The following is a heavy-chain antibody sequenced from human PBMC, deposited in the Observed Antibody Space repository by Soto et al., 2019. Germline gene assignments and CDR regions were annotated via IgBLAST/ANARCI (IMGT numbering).Heavy chain of an antibody. CDR2: IYQSGVT. V-gene: IGHV4-30-2*01. Sequence: SETLSLTCNMSGDSYSISTYSWSWIRQPPGKALQWIGFIYQSGVTSYNPSLASRVSISLDRSNNQCSLKLKSVTAADTAVYFCARDLWVEPELYYYGMDVWGQGTTVTVSS. CDR3: ARDLWVEPELYYYGMDV. J-gene: IGHJ6*02. CDR1: GDSYSISTYS. D-gene: IGHD1-1*01.